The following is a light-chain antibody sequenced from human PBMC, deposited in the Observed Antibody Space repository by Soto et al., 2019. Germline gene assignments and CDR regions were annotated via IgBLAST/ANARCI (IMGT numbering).Light chain of an antibody. CDR3: QQYNYYWT. V-gene: IGKV1-5*03. CDR1: QKINTW. J-gene: IGKJ1*01. Sequence: DIQMTQSPSILSASIGDRVNISCRASQKINTWLAWYQHKPGKAPKLLISKVSTLESGVPSRFSGSGSGTEFTLTISSLQPEDYATYYCQQYNYYWTFGHGTKVEV. CDR2: KVS.